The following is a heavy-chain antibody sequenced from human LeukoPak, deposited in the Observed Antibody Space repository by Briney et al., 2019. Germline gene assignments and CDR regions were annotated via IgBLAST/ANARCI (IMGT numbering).Heavy chain of an antibody. V-gene: IGHV3-48*03. CDR1: GFTFSSYE. CDR3: ARGGVRASDYYYYYMDV. J-gene: IGHJ6*03. CDR2: ISSSGSTI. Sequence: GGSLRLSCAASGFTFSSYEMNWVRQAPGKGLEWVSYISSSGSTIYYADSVKGRFTISRDNAKNSLYLQMNSLRAEDTAVYYCARGGVRASDYYYYYMDVCGKGTTVTVSS. D-gene: IGHD4-23*01.